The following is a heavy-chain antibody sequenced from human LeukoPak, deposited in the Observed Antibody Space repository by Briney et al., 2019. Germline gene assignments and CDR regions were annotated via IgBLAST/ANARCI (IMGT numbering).Heavy chain of an antibody. V-gene: IGHV4-59*10. CDR2: IYTSGST. J-gene: IGHJ4*02. D-gene: IGHD6-6*01. CDR3: ARSGYSSSSPLDY. Sequence: MSSETLSLTCAVYGGSFSGYYWSWIRQPAGKGLEWIGRIYTSGSTNYNPSLKSRVTMSVDTSKNQFSLKLSSVTAADTAVYYCARSGYSSSSPLDYWGQGTLVTVSS. CDR1: GGSFSGYY.